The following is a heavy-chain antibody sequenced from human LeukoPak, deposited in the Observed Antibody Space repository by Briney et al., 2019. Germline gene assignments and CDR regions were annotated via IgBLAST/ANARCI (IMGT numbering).Heavy chain of an antibody. CDR2: IVVGSGNT. CDR3: AADRYGDYYYYGMDV. J-gene: IGHJ6*02. CDR1: GFTFTSSA. D-gene: IGHD4-17*01. Sequence: ASVKVSCKASGFTFTSSAMQWVRQARGQRLEWIGWIVVGSGNTNYAQKFQERVTITGDMSTSTAYMELSSLRSEDTAVYYCAADRYGDYYYYGMDVWGQGTTVTVSS. V-gene: IGHV1-58*02.